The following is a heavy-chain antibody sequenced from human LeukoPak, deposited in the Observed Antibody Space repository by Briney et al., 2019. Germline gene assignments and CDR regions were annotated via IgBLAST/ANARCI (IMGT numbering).Heavy chain of an antibody. V-gene: IGHV3-15*01. CDR1: GFTFSNAW. CDR2: IKSKTDGGTT. D-gene: IGHD6-13*01. Sequence: AGGPLRLSCAASGFTFSNAWMRGVRQAPEKGLEWVGRIKSKTDGGTTDYAGTVKGRFTISRDDSKNTLNRQMNSLKTEDTAVYYWTTNGIAAGGSFDYWGQGTLVTVSS. CDR3: TTNGIAAGGSFDY. J-gene: IGHJ4*02.